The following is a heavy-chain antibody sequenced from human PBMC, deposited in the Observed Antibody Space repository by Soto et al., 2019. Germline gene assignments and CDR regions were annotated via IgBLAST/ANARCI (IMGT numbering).Heavy chain of an antibody. CDR3: AKDPRTTWPPGWFDP. CDR2: ISYDGSNK. D-gene: IGHD4-17*01. J-gene: IGHJ5*02. Sequence: PGGSLRLSCAASRFTFSNFAMSWVRQAPGKGLEWVAVISYDGSNKYYADSVKGRFTISRDNSKNTLYLQMNSLRAEDTAVYYCAKDPRTTWPPGWFDPWGQGTLVTVSS. V-gene: IGHV3-30*18. CDR1: RFTFSNFA.